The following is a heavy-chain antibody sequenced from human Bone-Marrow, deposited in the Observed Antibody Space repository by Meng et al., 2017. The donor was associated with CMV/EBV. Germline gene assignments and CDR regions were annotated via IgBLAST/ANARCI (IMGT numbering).Heavy chain of an antibody. CDR1: GFTFSSYW. V-gene: IGHV3-7*01. CDR3: AREVEDWGEGY. CDR2: IKQDGSEK. Sequence: GESLKISCAASGFTFSSYWMSWVRQAPGKGLEWVANIKQDGSEKYYVDSVKGRITISRDNAKNTLYLQMNSLRAEDTAVYYGAREVEDWGEGYWGQGTLVTVSS. D-gene: IGHD3-16*01. J-gene: IGHJ4*02.